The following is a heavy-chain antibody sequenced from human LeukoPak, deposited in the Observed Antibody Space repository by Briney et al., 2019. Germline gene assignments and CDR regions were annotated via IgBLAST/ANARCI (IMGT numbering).Heavy chain of an antibody. CDR2: IYPGGSNG. D-gene: IGHD5-24*01. Sequence: GESLRISCKCSGFDFTAYGIAWVRQMPGKGLEWMGNIYPGGSNGRYSPSFQGQVTMSADKSITTVYLQWSSLKASDTAMYYCARHFHSAWYGFWGQGSLVTVSS. CDR3: ARHFHSAWYGF. J-gene: IGHJ4*02. CDR1: GFDFTAYG. V-gene: IGHV5-51*01.